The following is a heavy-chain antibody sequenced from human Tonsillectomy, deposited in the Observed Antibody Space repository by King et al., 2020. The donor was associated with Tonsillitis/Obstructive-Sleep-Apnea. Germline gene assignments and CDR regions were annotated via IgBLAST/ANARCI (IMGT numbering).Heavy chain of an antibody. CDR3: ATYVGPDYSDQTHPPDAFDI. D-gene: IGHD3-22*01. CDR1: GYSFTNYW. V-gene: IGHV5-51*01. Sequence: QLVQSGSEVKKPGESLKISCKGSGYSFTNYWIGWVRQMPGRGLEWMGIIYPGDSDTRYSPSFQGQVTISADKSINTAYLQWSALKASDTAMYDCATYVGPDYSDQTHPPDAFDIWGQGTLITVSS. J-gene: IGHJ3*02. CDR2: IYPGDSDT.